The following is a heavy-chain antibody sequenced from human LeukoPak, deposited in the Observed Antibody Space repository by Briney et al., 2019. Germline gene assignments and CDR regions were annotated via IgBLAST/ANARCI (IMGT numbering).Heavy chain of an antibody. CDR3: ARVGRAIAAAGFGAFDI. J-gene: IGHJ3*02. CDR1: GFTFSDYY. V-gene: IGHV3-11*01. CDR2: ISSSSSTM. D-gene: IGHD6-13*01. Sequence: PGGSLRLSCAASGFTFSDYYMSWIRQAPGKGLEWVSYISSSSSTMYYADSVKGRFTISRDNSKNSLYLQMYSLRAEDTAVYYCARVGRAIAAAGFGAFDIWGQGTMVTVSS.